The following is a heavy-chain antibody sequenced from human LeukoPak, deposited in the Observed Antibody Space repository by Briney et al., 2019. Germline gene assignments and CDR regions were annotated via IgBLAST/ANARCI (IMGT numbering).Heavy chain of an antibody. CDR3: ARDVNYYDSSGYYQRYFDY. D-gene: IGHD3-22*01. J-gene: IGHJ4*02. Sequence: GGSLRLSCAASGFTFSSYSMNWVRQAPGKGLEWVSSISSSSSYIYYADSVKGRFTISRDNAKISLYLQMNSLRAEDTAVYYCARDVNYYDSSGYYQRYFDYWGQGTLVTVSS. CDR2: ISSSSSYI. V-gene: IGHV3-21*01. CDR1: GFTFSSYS.